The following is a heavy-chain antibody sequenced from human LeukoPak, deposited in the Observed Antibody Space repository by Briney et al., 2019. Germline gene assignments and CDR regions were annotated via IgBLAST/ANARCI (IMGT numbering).Heavy chain of an antibody. CDR2: ISSSSSYT. Sequence: GGSLRLSCAASGFTFSDYYMSWIRQAPGKGLEWVSYISSSSSYTNYADSVKGRFTISRDNAKNSLYLQMNSLRAEDTAVYYCARDLGLGGDYGDMGWGQGTLVTVSS. D-gene: IGHD4-17*01. CDR1: GFTFSDYY. J-gene: IGHJ4*02. V-gene: IGHV3-11*06. CDR3: ARDLGLGGDYGDMG.